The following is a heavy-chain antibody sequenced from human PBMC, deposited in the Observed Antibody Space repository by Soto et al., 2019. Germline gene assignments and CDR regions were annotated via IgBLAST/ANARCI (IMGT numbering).Heavy chain of an antibody. CDR3: ARLDGNSYDSSGYYYYYYGMDV. J-gene: IGHJ6*02. Sequence: QVQLVESGGVLVKPGGSLRLSCAASGFTFSDYYMSWIRQAPGKGLEWVSYISSSGSTIYYADSVKGRFTISRDNGKNSLYLQMNSLRAEDTAVYYCARLDGNSYDSSGYYYYYYGMDVWGQGTTVTVSS. CDR1: GFTFSDYY. V-gene: IGHV3-11*01. CDR2: ISSSGSTI. D-gene: IGHD3-22*01.